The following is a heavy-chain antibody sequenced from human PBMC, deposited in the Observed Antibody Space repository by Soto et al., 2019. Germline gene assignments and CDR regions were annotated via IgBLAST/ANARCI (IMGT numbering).Heavy chain of an antibody. J-gene: IGHJ5*02. D-gene: IGHD2-2*01. CDR2: IIPIFGNT. V-gene: IGHV1-18*01. CDR1: GGTFSSNA. Sequence: ASVKVSCKASGGTFSSNAISWVRQAPGQGLEWMGWIIPIFGNTNYAQKLQGRVTMTTDTSTSTAYMELRSLRSDDTAVYYCARVPSDIVVVPAATYNWFDPWGQGTLVTVSS. CDR3: ARVPSDIVVVPAATYNWFDP.